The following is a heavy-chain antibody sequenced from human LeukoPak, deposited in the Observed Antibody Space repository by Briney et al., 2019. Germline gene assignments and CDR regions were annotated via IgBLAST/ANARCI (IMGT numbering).Heavy chain of an antibody. Sequence: APVKVSCKASGYTFTSYDINWVRQATGQGLEWMGWMNPNSGNTGYAQKFQGRVTMTRNTSISTAYMELSSLRSEDTAVYYCARAKYYYGSGSYSPFGYWGQGTLVTVSS. V-gene: IGHV1-8*01. CDR3: ARAKYYYGSGSYSPFGY. J-gene: IGHJ4*02. CDR2: MNPNSGNT. D-gene: IGHD3-10*01. CDR1: GYTFTSYD.